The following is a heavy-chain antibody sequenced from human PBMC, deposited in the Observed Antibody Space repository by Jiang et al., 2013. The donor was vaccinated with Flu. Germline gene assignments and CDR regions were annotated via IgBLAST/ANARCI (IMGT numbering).Heavy chain of an antibody. D-gene: IGHD5-12*01. CDR1: GFSLSTSGVG. CDR2: IYWDDDK. J-gene: IGHJ3*02. V-gene: IGHV2-5*02. Sequence: KPTQTLTLTCTSSGFSLSTSGVGVGWIRQPPGKALEWLALIYWDDDKRYSPSLKSRLTITKDTSKNQVVLTMTNMDPVDTATYYCAHRCYGWLRGAFDIWGQGTMVTVSS. CDR3: AHRCYGWLRGAFDI.